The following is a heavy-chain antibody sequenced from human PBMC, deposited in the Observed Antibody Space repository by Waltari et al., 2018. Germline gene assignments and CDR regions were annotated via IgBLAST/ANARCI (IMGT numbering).Heavy chain of an antibody. D-gene: IGHD3-10*01. V-gene: IGHV3-23*04. J-gene: IGHJ5*02. CDR2: INPGRANT. Sequence: EVQLVQSGGGLVQPGGSLRLSCEASGFSFYTYAITWVRPAPGKGLEWVSTINPGRANTYYADSVRGRFTISRDNSKNTLYLQLNNLRAEDTATYYCAKADNKWELLWFDSWGQGNLVIVSS. CDR1: GFSFYTYA. CDR3: AKADNKWELLWFDS.